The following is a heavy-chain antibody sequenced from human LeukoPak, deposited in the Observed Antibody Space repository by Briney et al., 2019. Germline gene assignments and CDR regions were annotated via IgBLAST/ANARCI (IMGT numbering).Heavy chain of an antibody. Sequence: SETLSLTCTVSGGSISSYYWSWIRQPPGKGLEWIGYIYYSGSTNYNPSLKSRVTISVDTSKSQFSLKLSSVTAADTAVYYCARGHRSTRGSGFWFDPWGQGTLVTVSS. CDR3: ARGHRSTRGSGFWFDP. D-gene: IGHD6-19*01. V-gene: IGHV4-59*01. J-gene: IGHJ5*02. CDR2: IYYSGST. CDR1: GGSISSYY.